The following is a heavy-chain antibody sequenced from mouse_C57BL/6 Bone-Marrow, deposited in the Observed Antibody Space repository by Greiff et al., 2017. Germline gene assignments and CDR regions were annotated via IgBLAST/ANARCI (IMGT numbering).Heavy chain of an antibody. J-gene: IGHJ4*01. CDR2: IHPNSGST. D-gene: IGHD1-1*01. CDR1: GYTFTSYW. Sequence: VQLQQPGAELVKPGASVKLSCKASGYTFTSYWMHWVKQRPGQGLEWIGMIHPNSGSTNYNEKFKSKATLTVDKSSTAYMQLSSLTSEDSAVYYCARFPFYRDYWGQGTSVTVSS. CDR3: ARFPFYRDY. V-gene: IGHV1-64*01.